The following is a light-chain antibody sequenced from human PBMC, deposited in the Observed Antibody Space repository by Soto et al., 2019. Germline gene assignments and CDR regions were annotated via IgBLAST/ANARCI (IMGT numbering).Light chain of an antibody. CDR2: AAS. CDR1: QSVRGNY. V-gene: IGKV3-20*01. CDR3: QQYGSSPWT. Sequence: EIVLTQSPGTLSLSPGERATLSCRASQSVRGNYLAWYQQKPGQAPRLLIYAASSRTTGIPDRFSGSGSGTDFTLTINRLEPEDFAVYYCQQYGSSPWTFGQGTKVENK. J-gene: IGKJ1*01.